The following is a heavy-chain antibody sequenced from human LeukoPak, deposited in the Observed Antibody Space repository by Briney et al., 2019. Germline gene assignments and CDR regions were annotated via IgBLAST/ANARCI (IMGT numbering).Heavy chain of an antibody. D-gene: IGHD3-10*01. CDR1: GGSISSYY. Sequence: SETLSLTCTVSGGSISSYYWSWIRQPPGKGLEWIGYIYYSGSTNYNPSLESRVTISVDTSKNQFSLKLSSVTAADTAVYYCARSMVRGVFDYWGQGTLVTVSS. J-gene: IGHJ4*02. V-gene: IGHV4-59*01. CDR3: ARSMVRGVFDY. CDR2: IYYSGST.